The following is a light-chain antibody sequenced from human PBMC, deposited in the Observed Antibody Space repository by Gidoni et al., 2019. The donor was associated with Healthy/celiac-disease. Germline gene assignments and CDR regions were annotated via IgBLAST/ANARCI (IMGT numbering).Light chain of an antibody. Sequence: QSVPTQPPSVSGAPGPRVTLSRTGSRSNIGAGYAVHWYQQLPGTAPKVVIYDNTDRPSGVPDRFSASKSGTSASLAITGLQAEDEADYYCQTYDDSLSWVFGGGTKVTVL. V-gene: IGLV1-40*01. CDR2: DNT. CDR1: RSNIGAGYA. J-gene: IGLJ3*02. CDR3: QTYDDSLSWV.